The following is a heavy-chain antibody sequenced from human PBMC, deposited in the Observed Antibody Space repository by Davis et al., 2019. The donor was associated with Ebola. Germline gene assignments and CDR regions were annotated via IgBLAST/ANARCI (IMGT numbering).Heavy chain of an antibody. D-gene: IGHD1-26*01. CDR2: IIPILGIA. V-gene: IGHV1-69*04. CDR3: ARRVGARSGFDS. CDR1: GGTFSSYA. J-gene: IGHJ4*02. Sequence: SVKVSCKASGGTFSSYAISWVRQAPGQGLEWMGRIIPILGIANYAQKFQGRITMTRNISISTAYMELGSLRSDDTAVYYCARRVGARSGFDSWGQGTLVTVSS.